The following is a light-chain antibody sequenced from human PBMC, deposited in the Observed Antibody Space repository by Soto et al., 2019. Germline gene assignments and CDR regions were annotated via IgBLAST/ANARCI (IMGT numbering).Light chain of an antibody. CDR3: SSFTGSTYV. CDR1: ISDGGGYNF. Sequence: QSALTQPASVSGSPGQSITISCTGTISDGGGYNFVSWYQQYPGNDPKLMICDVSNRPSGVSHRFSGSKSGNTASLTISGLQAEDEADYYCSSFTGSTYVFGTGTKVTVL. CDR2: DVS. V-gene: IGLV2-14*03. J-gene: IGLJ1*01.